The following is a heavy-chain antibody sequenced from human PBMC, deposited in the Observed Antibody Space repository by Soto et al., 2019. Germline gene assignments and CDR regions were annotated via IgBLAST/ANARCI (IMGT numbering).Heavy chain of an antibody. CDR1: GGSISSSSYY. D-gene: IGHD6-19*01. V-gene: IGHV4-39*01. CDR2: IYYSGST. CDR3: ARMGAVAGPDEA. Sequence: QLQLQESGPGLVKPSETLSLTCTVSGGSISSSSYYWGWIRQPPGKGLEWIGGIYYSGSTYYNPSLKSRVTISVDTSKNQFSLKLSSVTAADTAVYYCARMGAVAGPDEAWGQGTLVTVSS. J-gene: IGHJ4*02.